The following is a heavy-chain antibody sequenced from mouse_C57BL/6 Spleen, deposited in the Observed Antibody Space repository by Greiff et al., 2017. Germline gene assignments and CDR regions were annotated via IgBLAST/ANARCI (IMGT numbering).Heavy chain of an antibody. CDR1: GFTFSSYA. V-gene: IGHV5-9-1*02. D-gene: IGHD1-1*01. J-gene: IGHJ4*01. CDR3: TRDEIITTVALDYYAMDY. CDR2: ISSGGDYI. Sequence: EVQRVESGEGLVKPGGSLKLSCAASGFTFSSYAMSWVRQTPEKRLEWVAYISSGGDYIYYADTVKGRFTISRDNARNTLYLQMSSLKSEDTAMYYCTRDEIITTVALDYYAMDYWGQGTSVTVSS.